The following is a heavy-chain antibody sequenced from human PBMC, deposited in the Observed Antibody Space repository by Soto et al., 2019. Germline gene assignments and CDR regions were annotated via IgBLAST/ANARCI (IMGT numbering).Heavy chain of an antibody. CDR2: IIPIFGTA. J-gene: IGHJ4*02. D-gene: IGHD4-4*01. CDR1: GGTFSSYA. Sequence: QVQLVQSGAEVKKPGSSVKVSCKASGGTFSSYAISWVRQAPGQGLEWMGGIIPIFGTANYEQKFQGRVTITADESTSTAYMELSSLRSEDTAVYYCARGTGGMATVLFDYWGQGTLVTVSS. CDR3: ARGTGGMATVLFDY. V-gene: IGHV1-69*01.